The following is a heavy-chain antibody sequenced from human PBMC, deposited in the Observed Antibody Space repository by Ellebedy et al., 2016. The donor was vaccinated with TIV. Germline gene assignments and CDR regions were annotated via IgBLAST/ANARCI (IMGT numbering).Heavy chain of an antibody. CDR1: GFTFNNAW. Sequence: GESLKISCAASGFTFNNAWINWVRQAPGKGLEWVARIKTRADGGTTNYAAPVKGRFTISRDDSKNSVYLQMNTLRTEDTAMYYCTTSATGWYPGYYFEYWGQGTLVTVSS. J-gene: IGHJ4*02. CDR3: TTSATGWYPGYYFEY. CDR2: IKTRADGGTT. D-gene: IGHD6-19*01. V-gene: IGHV3-15*07.